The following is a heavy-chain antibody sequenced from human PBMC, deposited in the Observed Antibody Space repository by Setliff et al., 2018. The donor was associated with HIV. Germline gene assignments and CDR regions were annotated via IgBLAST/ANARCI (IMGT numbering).Heavy chain of an antibody. V-gene: IGHV3-49*04. CDR3: TRDQTDGWYADSFDI. CDR1: GFTFGDYA. Sequence: PGGSLRLSCTASGFTFGDYAMSWVRQAPGKGLEWVGFIRSKVYGETTEYAASVKGRFFISREDSKSIAYLQMNSLKTEDTAVYFCTRDQTDGWYADSFDIWGQGTMVTVSS. CDR2: IRSKVYGETT. D-gene: IGHD6-19*01. J-gene: IGHJ3*02.